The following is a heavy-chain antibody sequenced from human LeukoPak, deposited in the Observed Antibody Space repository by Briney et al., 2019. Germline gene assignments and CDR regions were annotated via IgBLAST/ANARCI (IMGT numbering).Heavy chain of an antibody. D-gene: IGHD5-18*01. CDR1: GGSTTRYY. J-gene: IGHJ5*02. V-gene: IGHV4-59*08. Sequence: SETLSLTCTVTGGSTTRYYWSWIRQSPEKGLEWIGYIYDSGTSSPTTYNPTFKSRVTISLDTPKNQFSLSLRSVTVADTAVYYCARRDGYSYGDIWGDWFDPWGQGTLVTVSS. CDR2: IYDSGTSSPT. CDR3: ARRDGYSYGDIWGDWFDP.